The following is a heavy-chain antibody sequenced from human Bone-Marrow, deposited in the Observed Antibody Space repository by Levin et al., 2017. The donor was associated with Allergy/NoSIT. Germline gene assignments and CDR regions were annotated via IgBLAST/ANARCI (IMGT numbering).Heavy chain of an antibody. D-gene: IGHD3-16*01. CDR2: IKRGGSEK. CDR1: GFTFSAYW. CDR3: ARNYDPFYYGMDV. V-gene: IGHV3-7*01. Sequence: GESLKISCAGSGFTFSAYWVAWVRQAPGKGLEWVASIKRGGSEKYYVDSLKGRFTVSRDDANNLVFLQINSLRADDTALYFCARNYDPFYYGMDVWGHGTTVIVSS. J-gene: IGHJ6*02.